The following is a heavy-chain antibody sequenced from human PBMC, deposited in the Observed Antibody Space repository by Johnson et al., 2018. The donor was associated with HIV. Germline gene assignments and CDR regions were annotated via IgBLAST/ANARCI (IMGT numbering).Heavy chain of an antibody. CDR2: ISGSGSTI. CDR3: ARSYSRWDDVFDI. J-gene: IGHJ3*02. Sequence: VQLVESGGDLVQPGGSLRLSCAASGFTFSSYAMSWVRQAPGKGLEWVSAISGSGSTIYYADSVKGRFTISRDNSEKIVYLQMNSLRAEDTAVYLCARSYSRWDDVFDIWGQGTMVTVSS. CDR1: GFTFSSYA. D-gene: IGHD1-26*01. V-gene: IGHV3-23*04.